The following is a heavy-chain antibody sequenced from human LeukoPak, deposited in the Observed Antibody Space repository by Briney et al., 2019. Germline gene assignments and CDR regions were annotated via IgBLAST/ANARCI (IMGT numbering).Heavy chain of an antibody. CDR2: INSDGSST. D-gene: IGHD6-13*01. CDR3: ASLAAAAEGDY. J-gene: IGHJ4*02. V-gene: IGHV3-74*01. Sequence: GGSLRLSCAASGFTFSSYWMHWVRQAPGKGLVWVSRINSDGSSTSYADSVNGRFTISRDNAKNTLYLQMNSLRAEDTAVYYCASLAAAAEGDYWGQGTLVTVSS. CDR1: GFTFSSYW.